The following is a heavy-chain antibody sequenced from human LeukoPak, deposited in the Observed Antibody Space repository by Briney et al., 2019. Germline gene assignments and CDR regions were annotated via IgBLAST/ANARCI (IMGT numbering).Heavy chain of an antibody. V-gene: IGHV4-59*01. D-gene: IGHD3-22*01. CDR3: ARDGYPDSSGYYYGSYYYYMDV. J-gene: IGHJ6*03. CDR1: GFTFSDYY. CDR2: IYYSGST. Sequence: GSLRLSCAASGFTFSDYYMSWIRQPPGKGLEWIGYIYYSGSTNYNPSLKSRVTISVDTSKNQFSLKLSSVTAADTAVYYCARDGYPDSSGYYYGSYYYYMDVWGKGTTVTVSS.